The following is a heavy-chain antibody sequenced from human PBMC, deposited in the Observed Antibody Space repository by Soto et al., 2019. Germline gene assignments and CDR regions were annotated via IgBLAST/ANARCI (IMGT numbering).Heavy chain of an antibody. J-gene: IGHJ4*02. CDR3: ATSYGSGYRAFDY. Sequence: VQLVQSGAELKKPGSSVKVSCKASGDTFSFYTINWVRQAPGLALEWMGRVNPILSMSNYAQKFQGRVTMTADKSTSTAYMELRSLRSEDTAFYYCATSYGSGYRAFDYWGRGALVTVSS. CDR2: VNPILSMS. V-gene: IGHV1-69*02. D-gene: IGHD3-10*01. CDR1: GDTFSFYT.